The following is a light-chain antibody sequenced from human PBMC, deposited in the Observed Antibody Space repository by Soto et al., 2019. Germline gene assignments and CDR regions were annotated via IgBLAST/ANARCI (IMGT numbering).Light chain of an antibody. V-gene: IGLV1-40*01. Sequence: QSVLTQPPSVSGAPGQRVTISCTGSSSNVGAGYDVHWYQQLPGTAPKLLIYGNNNRPSGVPERFSGSKSGTSASLAITGLQAEDEADSYCQSYDSSLSAPVFGGGTQLTVL. CDR3: QSYDSSLSAPV. CDR1: SSNVGAGYD. CDR2: GNN. J-gene: IGLJ3*02.